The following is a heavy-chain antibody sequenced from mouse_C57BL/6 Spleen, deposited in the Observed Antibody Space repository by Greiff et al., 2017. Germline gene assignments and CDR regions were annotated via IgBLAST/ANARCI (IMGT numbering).Heavy chain of an antibody. CDR2: IYPGSGST. CDR3: AREERGSEYAMDY. Sequence: QVQLQQPGAELVKPGASVKMSCKASGYTFTSYWITWVKQRPGQGLEWIGDIYPGSGSTNYNEKFKSKATLTVDTSSSTAYMQLSSLTSEDSAVYYCAREERGSEYAMDYWGQGTSVTVSS. V-gene: IGHV1-55*01. J-gene: IGHJ4*01. CDR1: GYTFTSYW. D-gene: IGHD1-1*01.